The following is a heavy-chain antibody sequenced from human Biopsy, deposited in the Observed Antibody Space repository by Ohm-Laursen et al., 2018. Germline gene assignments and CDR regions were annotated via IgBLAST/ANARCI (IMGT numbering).Heavy chain of an antibody. CDR1: GFTFSSYG. Sequence: SLRLSCAAFGFTFSSYGMHWVRQAPGKGLEWVAVIWYDGSRQYYADSVKCRFTISRDNSKNTLYLQMNSLRAEDTAVYYFARDGAAGYVLDVWGQGTTVTVSS. CDR2: IWYDGSRQ. J-gene: IGHJ6*02. V-gene: IGHV3-33*01. D-gene: IGHD6-25*01. CDR3: ARDGAAGYVLDV.